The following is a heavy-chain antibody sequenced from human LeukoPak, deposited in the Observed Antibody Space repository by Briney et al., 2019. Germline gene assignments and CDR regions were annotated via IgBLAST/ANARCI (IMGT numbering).Heavy chain of an antibody. V-gene: IGHV1-69*06. CDR2: IIPIFGTA. D-gene: IGHD3-3*01. CDR1: GGTFSSYA. J-gene: IGHJ6*03. Sequence: SVKVSCKASGGTFSSYAISWVRQAPGQGLEWMGRIIPIFGTANYAQKFQGRVTITADKSTSTAYMELSSLRSEDTAVYYCAALWSGYYPYYYYYMDVWGKGTTVTVSS. CDR3: AALWSGYYPYYYYYMDV.